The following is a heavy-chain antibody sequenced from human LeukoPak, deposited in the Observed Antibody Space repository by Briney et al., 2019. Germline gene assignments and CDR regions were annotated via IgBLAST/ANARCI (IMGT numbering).Heavy chain of an antibody. D-gene: IGHD3-3*01. CDR2: IKQDGSEK. V-gene: IGHV3-7*01. CDR1: GFTFSSYW. Sequence: PGGSLRLSCAASGFTFSSYWMSWVRQAPGKGLEWVANIKQDGSEKYYVDSVKGRFTISRDNAKNSLYLQMNSLRAEDTAVYYCARDLFRGHDFWSGYSPFDYWGQGTLVTVSS. CDR3: ARDLFRGHDFWSGYSPFDY. J-gene: IGHJ4*02.